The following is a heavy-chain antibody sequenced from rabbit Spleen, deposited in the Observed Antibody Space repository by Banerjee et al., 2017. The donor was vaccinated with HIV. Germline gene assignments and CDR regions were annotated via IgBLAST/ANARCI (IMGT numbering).Heavy chain of an antibody. V-gene: IGHV1S45*01. CDR3: ARGSAAMTMVITGFYLTL. CDR1: GFSFSDRDV. D-gene: IGHD2-1*01. CDR2: INTYTGKA. J-gene: IGHJ4*01. Sequence: QEQLVESGGGLVKPQGSLTLTCKASGFSFSDRDVMCWVRQAPGKGLQWIACINTYTGKAVYATWANGRFTVSRTSSTTVTLQMTSLTAADTATYFCARGSAAMTMVITGFYLTLWGPGTLVTVS.